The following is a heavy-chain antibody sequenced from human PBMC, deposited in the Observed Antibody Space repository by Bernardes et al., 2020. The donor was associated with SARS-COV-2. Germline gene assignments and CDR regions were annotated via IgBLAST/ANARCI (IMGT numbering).Heavy chain of an antibody. V-gene: IGHV3-20*04. CDR3: AREDMNTNSFDY. CDR2: ISWSGAST. CDR1: GFTFDDYD. Sequence: GGSLRLSCAASGFTFDDYDMSWVRQTPGKGLEWVSGISWSGASTGYADSVKGRFTISRDNAKNSLFLQMNSLRTEDTAVYYCAREDMNTNSFDYWGQGAPVTVSS. D-gene: IGHD2-8*01. J-gene: IGHJ4*02.